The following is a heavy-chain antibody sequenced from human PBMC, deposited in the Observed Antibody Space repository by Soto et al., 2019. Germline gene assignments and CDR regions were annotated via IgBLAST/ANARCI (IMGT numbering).Heavy chain of an antibody. Sequence: GGSLRLSCAASGFTFDDYAMHWVRQAPGKGLEWVSGIVDSGGRAFYADSVQGRFTISRDNSKNTLYLEMNNLRAEDTAIYYCAPVPAASSYYNTDVWGQGTTVTVS. V-gene: IGHV3-23*01. CDR2: IVDSGGRA. CDR1: GFTFDDYA. CDR3: APVPAASSYYNTDV. D-gene: IGHD2-2*01. J-gene: IGHJ6*02.